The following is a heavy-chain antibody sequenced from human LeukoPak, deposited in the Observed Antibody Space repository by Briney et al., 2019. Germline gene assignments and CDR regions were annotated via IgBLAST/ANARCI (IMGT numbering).Heavy chain of an antibody. V-gene: IGHV4-59*01. J-gene: IGHJ3*02. Sequence: SETLSLTCTVSGGSISSYYWSWIWQPPGKGLEWIGYIYYSGSTNYNPSLKSRVTISVDTSKNQFSLKLSSVTAADTAVYYCARASLDLRAFDIWGQGTMVTVSS. D-gene: IGHD2-2*03. CDR3: ARASLDLRAFDI. CDR1: GGSISSYY. CDR2: IYYSGST.